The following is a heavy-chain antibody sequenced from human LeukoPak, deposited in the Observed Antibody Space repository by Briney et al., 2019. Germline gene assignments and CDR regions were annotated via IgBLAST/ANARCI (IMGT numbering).Heavy chain of an antibody. J-gene: IGHJ4*02. Sequence: GGSLRLSCAASGFTFSSYAMSWVRQAPGKGLEWVSSISSSSSYIYYADSVKGRFTISRDNAKNSLYLQMNSLRAEDTAVYYCASPAAYYDILTGFDYWGQGTLVTVSS. CDR3: ASPAAYYDILTGFDY. V-gene: IGHV3-21*01. CDR1: GFTFSSYA. D-gene: IGHD3-9*01. CDR2: ISSSSSYI.